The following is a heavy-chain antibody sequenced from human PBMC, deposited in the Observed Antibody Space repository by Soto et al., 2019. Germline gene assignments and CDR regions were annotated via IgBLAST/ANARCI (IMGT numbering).Heavy chain of an antibody. D-gene: IGHD2-2*01. CDR2: IYYSGST. J-gene: IGHJ1*01. CDR1: GASISNYY. V-gene: IGHV4-59*08. CDR3: ARHGCSSTSCPFQH. Sequence: SETLSLTCTVSGASISNYYWTWIRQPPGKGLEWIGYIYYSGSTNYNPSLKSRVTISVDTSKNQFSLKLSSVTAADTAVYYCARHGCSSTSCPFQHWGQGTLVTVSS.